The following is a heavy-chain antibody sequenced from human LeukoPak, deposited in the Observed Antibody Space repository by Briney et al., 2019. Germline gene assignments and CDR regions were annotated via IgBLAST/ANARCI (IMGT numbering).Heavy chain of an antibody. CDR3: ARDVTPGSQDAFDI. J-gene: IGHJ3*02. Sequence: GGSLRLSCAASGFTFSSYWMSWVRQAPGKGLEWVANIKKDGSEKYYVDSVKGRFTISRDNAKNSLYLQMNSLRAEDTAVYYCARDVTPGSQDAFDIWGQGTMVTVSS. V-gene: IGHV3-7*01. D-gene: IGHD1-14*01. CDR1: GFTFSSYW. CDR2: IKKDGSEK.